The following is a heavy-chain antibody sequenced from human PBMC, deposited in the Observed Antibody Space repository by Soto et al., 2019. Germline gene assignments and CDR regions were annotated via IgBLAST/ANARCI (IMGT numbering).Heavy chain of an antibody. D-gene: IGHD1-26*01. CDR2: IWYDGSNK. J-gene: IGHJ6*02. CDR3: ARGMGATSLRGYYYYYGMDV. CDR1: GFTFSSYG. V-gene: IGHV3-33*01. Sequence: GGSLRLSCAASGFTFSSYGMHWARQAPGKGLEWVAVIWYDGSNKYYADSVKGRFTISRDNSKNTLYLQMNSLRAEDTAVYYCARGMGATSLRGYYYYYGMDVWGQGTTVTVSS.